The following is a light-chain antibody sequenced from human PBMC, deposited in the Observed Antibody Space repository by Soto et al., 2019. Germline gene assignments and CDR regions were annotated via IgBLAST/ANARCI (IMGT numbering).Light chain of an antibody. V-gene: IGLV2-14*01. J-gene: IGLJ3*02. CDR2: EVS. CDR3: SSYTSRGIPWV. CDR1: SSDVGGYNY. Sequence: SALTQPASVSGSPGQSITISCTGTSSDVGGYNYVSWYRQLPGKAPKLMIYEVSNRPSGVSIRFSGSKSGNTASLTISGLQSEDEADYYCSSYTSRGIPWVFGGGTKLTVL.